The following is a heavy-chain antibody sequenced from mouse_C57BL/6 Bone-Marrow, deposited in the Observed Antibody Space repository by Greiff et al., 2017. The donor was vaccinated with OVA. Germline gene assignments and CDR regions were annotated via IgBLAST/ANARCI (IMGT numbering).Heavy chain of an antibody. V-gene: IGHV14-4*01. CDR1: GFNIKDDY. CDR3: TGGNYGY. J-gene: IGHJ2*01. D-gene: IGHD2-1*01. CDR2: IDPENGDT. Sequence: VQLKQSGAELVRPGASVKLSCTASGFNIKDDYMHWVKQRPEQGLEWIGWIDPENGDTEYASKFQGKATITADTSSNTAYLQLSSLTSEDTAVYYCTGGNYGYWGQGTTRTVSS.